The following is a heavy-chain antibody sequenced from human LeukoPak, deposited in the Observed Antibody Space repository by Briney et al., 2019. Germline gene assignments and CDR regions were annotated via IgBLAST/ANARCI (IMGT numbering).Heavy chain of an antibody. D-gene: IGHD6-13*01. Sequence: PSQTLSLTCTVSGGSISSGNYYWSWMRQPAGKELDWIGRIYTSGSSNYNPSLKIRVTISVDTSKNQFSLKLSSVTAAATAVYYCASQHSSSDYYYGMDVWGQGTTVTVSS. CDR3: ASQHSSSDYYYGMDV. CDR2: IYTSGSS. J-gene: IGHJ6*02. V-gene: IGHV4-61*02. CDR1: GGSISSGNYY.